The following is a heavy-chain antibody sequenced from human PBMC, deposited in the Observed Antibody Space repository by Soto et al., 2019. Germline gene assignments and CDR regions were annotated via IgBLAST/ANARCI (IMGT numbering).Heavy chain of an antibody. Sequence: GESLNISCQVSGYAFTSCFISFVRQMPGKFLEWMWIIYPGDSDTRYSPSFRGQVTISADKSITTAFLQWSSLKASDTEMYYCARGYCNSTICAPCFEQWGHGTLVNVSS. J-gene: IGHJ4*01. CDR3: ARGYCNSTICAPCFEQ. V-gene: IGHV5-51*01. CDR2: IYPGDSDT. D-gene: IGHD2-2*01. CDR1: GYAFTSCF.